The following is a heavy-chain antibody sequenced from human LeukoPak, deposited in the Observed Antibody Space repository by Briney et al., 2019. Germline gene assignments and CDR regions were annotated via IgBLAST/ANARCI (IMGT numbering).Heavy chain of an antibody. V-gene: IGHV3-30*03. CDR2: ISYDRSNK. D-gene: IGHD6-19*01. J-gene: IGHJ3*02. CDR3: ARDRRAVAVYDAFDI. CDR1: GFTFSRYG. Sequence: QPGRSLRLSCAASGFTFSRYGMHWVRQAPGKGLEWVAVISYDRSNKYYADSVKGRFTISRDNSKNTLYLQMNSLRAEDTAVYYCARDRRAVAVYDAFDIWGQGTMVTVSS.